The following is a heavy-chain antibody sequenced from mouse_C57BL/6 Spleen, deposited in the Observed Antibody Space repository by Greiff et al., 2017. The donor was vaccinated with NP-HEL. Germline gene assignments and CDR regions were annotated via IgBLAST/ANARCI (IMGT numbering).Heavy chain of an antibody. J-gene: IGHJ4*01. D-gene: IGHD1-1*01. V-gene: IGHV1-54*01. CDR3: ARRGGYGSSLYYYAMDY. CDR2: INPGSGST. CDR1: GYAFTNYL. Sequence: VQLQQSGAELVRPGTSVKVSCKASGYAFTNYLIEWVKQRPGQGLEWIGVINPGSGSTNYNEKFKGKATLTADKSSSTAYMQLSSLTSEDSAVYFCARRGGYGSSLYYYAMDYWGQGTSVTVSS.